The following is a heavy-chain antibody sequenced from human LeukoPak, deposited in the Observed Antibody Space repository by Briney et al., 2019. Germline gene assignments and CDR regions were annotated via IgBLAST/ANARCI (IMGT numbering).Heavy chain of an antibody. CDR3: ARESSWGFGNWFDP. CDR2: VYTSGTT. V-gene: IGHV4-61*02. Sequence: PSETLSLTCTVSGGSISSGSYYWSWIRQPAGKGLEWIGRVYTSGTTNYNPSLKSRVTMSVDTSKNQFSLKLSSVTAADTAVYYCARESSWGFGNWFDPWGQGTLVTVSS. D-gene: IGHD7-27*01. CDR1: GGSISSGSYY. J-gene: IGHJ5*02.